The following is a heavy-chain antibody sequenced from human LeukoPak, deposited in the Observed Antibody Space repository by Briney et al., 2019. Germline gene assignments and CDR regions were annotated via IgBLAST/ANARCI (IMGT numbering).Heavy chain of an antibody. CDR1: GFTFRNYY. Sequence: PGGSLRLSCAASGFTFRNYYMNWVRQAPGKGLEWISSISGTPSYIFYANSLKGRFIVSRDNAKNSLFLQMNSLTAQDTAVYYCGRAGDYWGQGTLVTVSS. J-gene: IGHJ4*02. CDR2: ISGTPSYI. CDR3: GRAGDY. V-gene: IGHV3-21*06. D-gene: IGHD7-27*01.